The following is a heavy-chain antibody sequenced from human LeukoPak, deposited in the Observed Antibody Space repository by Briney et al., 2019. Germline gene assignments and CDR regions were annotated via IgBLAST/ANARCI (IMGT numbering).Heavy chain of an antibody. Sequence: SETLSLTCAVYGGSFSGYYWSWLRQPPGKGLEWIGEINHSGSTNYNPALTSRVTISVDTSKNQFSLKLSSVTAADTAVYYCARGPLVTDFDYWGQGTLVTVSS. CDR3: ARGPLVTDFDY. CDR2: INHSGST. J-gene: IGHJ4*02. CDR1: GGSFSGYY. D-gene: IGHD1-14*01. V-gene: IGHV4-34*01.